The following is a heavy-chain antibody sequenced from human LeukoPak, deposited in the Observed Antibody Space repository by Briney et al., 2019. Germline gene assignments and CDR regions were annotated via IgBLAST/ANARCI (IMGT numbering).Heavy chain of an antibody. CDR3: AKDRSGSYYVFDY. CDR2: ISGSGGST. CDR1: GFTFSSYA. D-gene: IGHD1-26*01. V-gene: IGHV3-23*01. Sequence: GGSLRLSCAASGFTFSSYAMSWVRQAPGKGLEWVSAISGSGGSTYYADSVKGRFTVSRDNSKNTLYLQMNSLRAEDTAVYYCAKDRSGSYYVFDYWGQGTLVTVPS. J-gene: IGHJ4*02.